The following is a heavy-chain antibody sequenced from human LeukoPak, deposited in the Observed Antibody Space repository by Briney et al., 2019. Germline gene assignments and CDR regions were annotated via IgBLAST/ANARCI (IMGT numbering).Heavy chain of an antibody. J-gene: IGHJ6*03. CDR1: GGSISSYY. CDR2: IYTSGST. V-gene: IGHV4-4*09. Sequence: SETLSLTCTVSGGSISSYYWSWIRQPPGKGLEWIGYIYTSGSTNYNPSLKSRVTISVDTSKNQFSLKLSSVTAADTAVYYCARLTVPASTYYYDSSGYPYYYYYMDVWGKGTRSPSP. CDR3: ARLTVPASTYYYDSSGYPYYYYYMDV. D-gene: IGHD3-22*01.